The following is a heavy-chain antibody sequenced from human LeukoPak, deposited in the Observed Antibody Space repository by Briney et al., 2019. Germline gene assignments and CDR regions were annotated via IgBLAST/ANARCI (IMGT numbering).Heavy chain of an antibody. CDR1: GYSFTRHW. CDR2: ICPGDSDT. J-gene: IGHJ4*02. V-gene: IGHV5-51*01. CDR3: ARQTDKQLSHPYDY. D-gene: IGHD3-16*02. Sequence: GESLKISCKASGYSFTRHWIGWVRQMPGKGLEWMGIICPGDSDTRYSPSFQGQVTISADKPITTAYLQWSSLKASHTAMYYCARQTDKQLSHPYDYWGQRTLVAVSS.